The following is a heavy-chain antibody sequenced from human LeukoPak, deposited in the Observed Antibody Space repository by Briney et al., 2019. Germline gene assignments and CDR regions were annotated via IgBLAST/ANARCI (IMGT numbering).Heavy chain of an antibody. V-gene: IGHV4-4*02. CDR1: VGSINSGNW. CDR3: ATAPILRGEGGEHYKYGMDV. D-gene: IGHD2-2*02. J-gene: IGHJ6*02. Sequence: SGTLSLTCAVSVGSINSGNWWSWVRQSPGKGLEWIGEIYHNGTPNYNPSLKRRVTISADTFKNHFSLKMTSVTAADTAVYYCATAPILRGEGGEHYKYGMDVWGQGTTVIVSS. CDR2: IYHNGTP.